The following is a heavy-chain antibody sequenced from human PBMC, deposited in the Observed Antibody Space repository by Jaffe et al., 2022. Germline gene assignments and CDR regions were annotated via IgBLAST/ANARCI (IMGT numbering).Heavy chain of an antibody. CDR2: IRYDGSNK. Sequence: QVQLVESGGGVVQPGGSLRLSCAASGFTFSSYGMHWVRQAPGKGLEWVAFIRYDGSNKYYADSVKGRFTISRDNSKNTLYLQMNSLRAEDTAVYYCAKDRVWYSSSSYYFDYWGQGTLVTVSS. CDR3: AKDRVWYSSSSYYFDY. CDR1: GFTFSSYG. V-gene: IGHV3-30*02. J-gene: IGHJ4*02. D-gene: IGHD6-13*01.